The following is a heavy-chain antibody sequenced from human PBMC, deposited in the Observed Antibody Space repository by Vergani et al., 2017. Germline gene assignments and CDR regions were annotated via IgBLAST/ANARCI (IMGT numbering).Heavy chain of an antibody. CDR3: ARAVVLVVPEGYHYYYYMDV. CDR2: IYYSEST. CDR1: GGSISSYY. J-gene: IGHJ6*03. Sequence: QVQLQESGPGLVKPSETLSLTCTVSGGSISSYYWSWIRQPPGKGLEWIGYIYYSESTNYNPSLKSRVTISVDTSKNQFSLKLSSVTAADTAVYYCARAVVLVVPEGYHYYYYMDVWGKGTTVTVSS. D-gene: IGHD3-22*01. V-gene: IGHV4-59*01.